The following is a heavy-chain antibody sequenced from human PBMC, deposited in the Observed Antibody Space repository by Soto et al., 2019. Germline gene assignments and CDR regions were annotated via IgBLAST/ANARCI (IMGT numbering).Heavy chain of an antibody. V-gene: IGHV3-30*18. CDR3: AKPRVSFDSSGFPDY. Sequence: QVQLVESGGGVVQPGRSLRLSCAASGFSFRTYGMHWVRQAPGKGLEWVAVIAYDGSNKYYADSVKGRFTISRDNSKSTLYLQMNSLRADDTAVYYCAKPRVSFDSSGFPDYWGQGTLVTVSS. J-gene: IGHJ4*02. CDR2: IAYDGSNK. CDR1: GFSFRTYG. D-gene: IGHD3-22*01.